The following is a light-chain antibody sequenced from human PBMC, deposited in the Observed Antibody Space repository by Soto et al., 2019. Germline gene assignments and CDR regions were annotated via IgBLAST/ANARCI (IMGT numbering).Light chain of an antibody. CDR1: QSVLYSSNNKNY. CDR2: WAS. CDR3: QHYNSYSEA. J-gene: IGKJ1*01. Sequence: EIVMTQSPDSLAVSLGERATINCKSSQSVLYSSNNKNYLAWYQQKPGQPPKLLIYWASTRESGVPDRFSGSGSGTDFTLTISSLQPDDFATYYCQHYNSYSEAFGQGTKVDIK. V-gene: IGKV4-1*01.